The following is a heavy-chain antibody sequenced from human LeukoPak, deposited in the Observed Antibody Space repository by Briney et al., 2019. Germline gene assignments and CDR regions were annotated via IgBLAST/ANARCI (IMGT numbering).Heavy chain of an antibody. CDR3: ARGSYYYGSGNWFDP. D-gene: IGHD3-10*01. CDR1: GGSIRNYY. J-gene: IGHJ5*02. CDR2: IYYTGST. V-gene: IGHV4-59*01. Sequence: KPSETLSLTCTVSGGSIRNYYWSWIRQPPGKGLEWIGYIYYTGSTNYNPSRKSRVTMSVDTSKNQFSLRLNSVTAADTAVYYCARGSYYYGSGNWFDPWGQGTLVTVSS.